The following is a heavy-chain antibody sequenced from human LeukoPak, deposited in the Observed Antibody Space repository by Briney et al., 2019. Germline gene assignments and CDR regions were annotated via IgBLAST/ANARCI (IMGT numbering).Heavy chain of an antibody. D-gene: IGHD1-26*01. V-gene: IGHV1-69*04. J-gene: IGHJ4*02. Sequence: GASVKVSFKASGGTFSSYAITWVRQAPAHGLEWMGRIIPILTRPNYAQSFQGRVTITADKSASTAYMELSRLTSEDTAVYYCVTTDDSGRPWELGEWGQGTLVSVSS. CDR3: VTTDDSGRPWELGE. CDR2: IIPILTRP. CDR1: GGTFSSYA.